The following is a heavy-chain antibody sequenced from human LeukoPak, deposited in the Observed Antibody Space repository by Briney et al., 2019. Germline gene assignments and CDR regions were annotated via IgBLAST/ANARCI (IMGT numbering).Heavy chain of an antibody. CDR3: AKDRGAYSSGYYFDY. D-gene: IGHD6-19*01. J-gene: IGHJ4*02. CDR1: GFTFSSYG. V-gene: IGHV3-30*02. CDR2: IRYDGSNK. Sequence: AGGSLRLSCAASGFTFSSYGMHWVRQAPGKGLEWVAFIRYDGSNKYYADSVKGRFTISRDNSKNTLYLQVNSLRAEDTAVYYCAKDRGAYSSGYYFDYWGQGTLVTVSS.